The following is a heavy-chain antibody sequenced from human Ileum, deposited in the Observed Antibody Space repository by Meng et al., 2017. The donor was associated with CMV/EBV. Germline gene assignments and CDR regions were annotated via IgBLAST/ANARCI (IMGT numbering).Heavy chain of an antibody. CDR3: ARGLDLPY. V-gene: IGHV1-8*01. Sequence: KVSCKASGYTFNKYDMSWVRQAPGQGLEWMGSMTPKSGNTVYAQKFQGRVTMTWDTSTTTAYMELSSLRSEDTAMYYCARGLDLPYWGQGTLVTVSS. CDR2: MTPKSGNT. J-gene: IGHJ4*02. CDR1: GYTFNKYD.